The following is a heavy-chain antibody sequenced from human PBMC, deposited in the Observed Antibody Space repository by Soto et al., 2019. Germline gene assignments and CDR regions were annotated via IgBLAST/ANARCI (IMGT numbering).Heavy chain of an antibody. Sequence: GASVKVACKASVYTFTIDVSSWVRQAPGQGLEWMGRIIPALGTATYAQKFQGRVTITADESATTVYMELNSLRSEDTAVYYCARPDFGEYWYFDLWGRGTLVTVSS. J-gene: IGHJ2*01. V-gene: IGHV1-69*11. D-gene: IGHD4-17*01. CDR2: IIPALGTA. CDR1: VYTFTIDV. CDR3: ARPDFGEYWYFDL.